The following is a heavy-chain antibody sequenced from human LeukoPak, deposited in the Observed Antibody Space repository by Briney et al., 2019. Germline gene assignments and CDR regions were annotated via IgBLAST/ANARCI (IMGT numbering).Heavy chain of an antibody. D-gene: IGHD2-2*01. CDR2: INPNSGGT. CDR1: GYTFTGYY. V-gene: IGHV1-2*02. J-gene: IGHJ5*02. Sequence: ASVKVSCKASGYTFTGYYMHWVRQAPGQGLEWMGWINPNSGGTNYAQKFQGRVTMTRDTSISTAYMELSRLRSDDTAVYYCASCPAGSSRRWFDPWGQGTLVTVSS. CDR3: ASCPAGSSRRWFDP.